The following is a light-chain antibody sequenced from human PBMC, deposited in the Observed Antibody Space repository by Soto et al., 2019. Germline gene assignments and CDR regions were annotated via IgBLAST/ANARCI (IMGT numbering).Light chain of an antibody. J-gene: IGKJ2*01. CDR1: QSISSW. V-gene: IGKV1-5*03. CDR3: QQYHSYPYT. CDR2: KTS. Sequence: DIQMTQFPSTLSASVGDRVTITCRASQSISSWLVWYQQKPGKAPKVHIYKTSSLESGVPSRFSGSGSGTEFTLTITSLQSDDFGTYYCQQYHSYPYTFGQGTKVEIK.